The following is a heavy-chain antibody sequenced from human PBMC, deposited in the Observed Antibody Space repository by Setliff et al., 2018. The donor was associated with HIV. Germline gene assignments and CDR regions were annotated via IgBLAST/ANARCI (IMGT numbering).Heavy chain of an antibody. V-gene: IGHV5-10-1*01. D-gene: IGHD6-13*01. CDR1: GYSFTNYW. Sequence: PGESLKISCKGSGYSFTNYWINWVRQMPGKGLEWMGRIDPSDFYIKYSPSFQGHVTISADKSISTAYLQWSSLKASDTAMYYCATTSGRYSSYDYWGQGTLVTVSS. CDR2: IDPSDFYI. J-gene: IGHJ4*02. CDR3: ATTSGRYSSYDY.